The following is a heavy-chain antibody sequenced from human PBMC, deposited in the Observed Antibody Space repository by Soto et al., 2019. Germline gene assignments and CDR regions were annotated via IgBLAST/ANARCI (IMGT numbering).Heavy chain of an antibody. J-gene: IGHJ4*02. Sequence: EVQLVESGGGLVQPGGSLRLSCAASGFTFSSYSMNWVRQAPGKGLEWVSYISSSSSTIYYADSVKGRFTISRDNAKNSLYLQMNSLRAEDTAVYYCARDSRIAAAGDFDYWGQGTLVTVSS. CDR1: GFTFSSYS. CDR2: ISSSSSTI. V-gene: IGHV3-48*01. CDR3: ARDSRIAAAGDFDY. D-gene: IGHD6-13*01.